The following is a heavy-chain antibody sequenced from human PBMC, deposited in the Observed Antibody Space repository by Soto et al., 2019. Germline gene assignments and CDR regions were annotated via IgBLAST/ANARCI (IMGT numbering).Heavy chain of an antibody. V-gene: IGHV1-69*08. CDR1: GGTFSSYT. CDR2: IIPILGIA. D-gene: IGHD3-10*01. J-gene: IGHJ4*02. Sequence: QVQLVQSGAEVKKPGSSVKVSCKASGGTFSSYTISWVRQAPGQGLEWMGRIIPILGIANYAQKFQGRFTITADKSTSTAYLKLSSLSSEDTAVYYWARDPRVGSITMVETNDYWGQGNLVTVSS. CDR3: ARDPRVGSITMVETNDY.